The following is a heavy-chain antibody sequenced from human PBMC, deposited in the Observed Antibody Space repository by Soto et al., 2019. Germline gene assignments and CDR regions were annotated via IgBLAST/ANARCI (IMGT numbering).Heavy chain of an antibody. J-gene: IGHJ4*02. CDR1: GLTFSSHA. CDR2: ITGSGGST. CDR3: AKSPGPYSTGWYEVDY. V-gene: IGHV3-23*01. D-gene: IGHD6-19*01. Sequence: PGGSLRLSCAASGLTFSSHAMSWVRQSPGKGLEWVSAITGSGGSTYYADSVKGRFTISRDNSKNTLYLQMNSLRAEDTAIYYCAKSPGPYSTGWYEVDYWGQGTLVTVSS.